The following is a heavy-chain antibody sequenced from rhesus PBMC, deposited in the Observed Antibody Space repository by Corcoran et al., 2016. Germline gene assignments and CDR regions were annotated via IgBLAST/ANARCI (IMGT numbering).Heavy chain of an antibody. D-gene: IGHD1-26*01. CDR1: GEFIISSYD. CDR3: ASGLNYGAPNFGLDS. V-gene: IGHV4-127*01. CDR2: IGG. Sequence: QVQLKDSAPGLVKPSETLSLTCTVSGEFIISSYDWSWIRQPQRKGLMWICYIGGYYKPSLKSRVTISKDTSKNQFSLNLTSVTAADTAVYYCASGLNYGAPNFGLDSWGQGVVVTVSS. J-gene: IGHJ6*01.